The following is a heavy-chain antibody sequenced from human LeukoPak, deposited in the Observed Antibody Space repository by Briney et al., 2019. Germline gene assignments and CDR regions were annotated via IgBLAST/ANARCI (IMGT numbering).Heavy chain of an antibody. CDR1: GYTFTSYA. CDR3: ARTTHPYYFDY. Sequence: GASVKVSCEASGYTFTSYAVNWVRQAPGQGLEWMGWINTNTGNPTYAQGFTGRFVFSLDTSVSTAYLQISSLKAEDTAVYYCARTTHPYYFDYWGQGTLVTVSS. J-gene: IGHJ4*02. CDR2: INTNTGNP. D-gene: IGHD4-17*01. V-gene: IGHV7-4-1*02.